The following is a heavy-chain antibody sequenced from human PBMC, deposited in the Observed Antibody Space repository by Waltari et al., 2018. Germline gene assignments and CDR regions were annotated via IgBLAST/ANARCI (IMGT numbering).Heavy chain of an antibody. Sequence: EVQLVESGGDLVQPGGSLRLSCAASGFAFRSYWMHLVRQTPGKGLVWVSRIYTGASDTYYADSVKGRFTISRDNAKNTLYLQMNSLRVEDTAVYYCTRGGVGYGNFEYWAWEPWSPSPQ. CDR1: GFAFRSYW. CDR2: IYTGASDT. CDR3: TRGGVGYGNFEY. V-gene: IGHV3-74*01. D-gene: IGHD5-12*01. J-gene: IGHJ4*02.